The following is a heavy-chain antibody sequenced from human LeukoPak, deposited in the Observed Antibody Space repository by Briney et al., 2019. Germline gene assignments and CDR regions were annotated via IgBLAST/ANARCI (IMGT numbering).Heavy chain of an antibody. D-gene: IGHD5-18*01. J-gene: IGHJ4*02. Sequence: ASVKVSCKASGYTFTSYAMNWVRQAPGQGLEWMGWINTNTGNPTYAQGFTGRFVFSLDTSVSTAYLQISSLKAEDTAVYYCARSPYLGTYGYGPWELPVSYFDYWGQGTLVTVSS. CDR3: ARSPYLGTYGYGPWELPVSYFDY. CDR2: INTNTGNP. CDR1: GYTFTSYA. V-gene: IGHV7-4-1*02.